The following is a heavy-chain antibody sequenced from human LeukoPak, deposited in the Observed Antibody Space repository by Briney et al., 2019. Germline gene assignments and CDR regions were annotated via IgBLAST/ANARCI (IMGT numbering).Heavy chain of an antibody. CDR2: VCGFGST. Sequence: SENLFSTSNSPHASISGFHSPLFRLPPAPGVGWGGGVCGFGSTNYNPSLKSRVTISVDTSKNQFSLKLSSVTAADTAVYYRARATRREIVPAANGGYYFDYWGQGTLVTVSS. D-gene: IGHD2-2*01. V-gene: IGHV4-59*01. J-gene: IGHJ4*02. CDR3: ARATRREIVPAANGGYYFDY. CDR1: HASISGFH.